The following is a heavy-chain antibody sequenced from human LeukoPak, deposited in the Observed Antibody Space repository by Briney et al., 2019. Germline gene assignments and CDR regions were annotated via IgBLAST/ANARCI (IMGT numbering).Heavy chain of an antibody. D-gene: IGHD7-27*01. V-gene: IGHV3-53*01. CDR3: ASLTGLYP. J-gene: IGHJ2*01. CDR2: LYSSGSA. CDR1: GLSVSTNY. Sequence: PGGSLRLSCADSGLSVSTNYMMWVRQAPGKGLECVSILYSSGSAYYADSVKGRFIISRDNSENTLYLQMNSLSAEDTAVYYCASLTGLYPWGRGTLVSVSS.